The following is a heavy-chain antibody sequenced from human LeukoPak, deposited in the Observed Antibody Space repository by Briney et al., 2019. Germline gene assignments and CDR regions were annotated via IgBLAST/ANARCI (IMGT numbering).Heavy chain of an antibody. V-gene: IGHV3-74*01. Sequence: GGSLRLSWAASGFTLSSYWIHWVRQAPGKGLVWVSRINGDGSRTTYADSVKGRFTISRDSANTLYLQMNSLRAEDTAMYYCARGGTGGSADYWGQGTLVTVSS. CDR3: ARGGTGGSADY. CDR2: INGDGSRT. J-gene: IGHJ4*02. CDR1: GFTLSSYW. D-gene: IGHD4-23*01.